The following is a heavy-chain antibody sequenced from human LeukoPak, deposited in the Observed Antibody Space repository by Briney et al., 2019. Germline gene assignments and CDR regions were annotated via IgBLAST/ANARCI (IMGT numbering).Heavy chain of an antibody. CDR3: AKDQEDIVVVPADTFLFY. Sequence: GGSLRLSCAASGFTFSSYAMSWVRQAPGKGLEWVSAISGSGGSTYYADSVKGRFTISRDNSKNTLYLQMNSLRAEDTAVYYCAKDQEDIVVVPADTFLFYWGQGTLVTVSS. J-gene: IGHJ4*02. CDR1: GFTFSSYA. V-gene: IGHV3-23*01. D-gene: IGHD2-2*01. CDR2: ISGSGGST.